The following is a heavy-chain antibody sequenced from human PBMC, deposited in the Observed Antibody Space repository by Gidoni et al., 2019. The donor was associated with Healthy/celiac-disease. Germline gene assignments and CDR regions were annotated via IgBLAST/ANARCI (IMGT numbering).Heavy chain of an antibody. V-gene: IGHV3-15*07. CDR1: GFTFSNAW. CDR2: IKSKTDGGKT. CDR3: TTDPHYDSSGYYQN. J-gene: IGHJ4*02. Sequence: EVQLVESGGGLLKPGGSLRLSCAASGFTFSNAWMNWVRQAPGKGLEWVGRIKSKTDGGKTDYAAPVKGRFTIARDDSKNTLYLQMNSLKTEDTAVYYCTTDPHYDSSGYYQNWGQGTLVTVSS. D-gene: IGHD3-22*01.